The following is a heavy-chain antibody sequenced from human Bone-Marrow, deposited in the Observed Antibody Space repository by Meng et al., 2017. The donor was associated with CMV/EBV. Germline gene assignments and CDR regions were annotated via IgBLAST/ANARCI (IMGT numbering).Heavy chain of an antibody. Sequence: ASVKVSCKASGYTFTTYDVNWVRQAAGQGLEWLGWMNPNSGNTGYAQKFQGRVTMTRNTSISTAYMELSSLRPDDTAVYYCARDYYDFWSGYSSLLMDVWGQGTTVTVSS. CDR2: MNPNSGNT. CDR1: GYTFTTYD. CDR3: ARDYYDFWSGYSSLLMDV. V-gene: IGHV1-8*01. J-gene: IGHJ6*02. D-gene: IGHD3-3*01.